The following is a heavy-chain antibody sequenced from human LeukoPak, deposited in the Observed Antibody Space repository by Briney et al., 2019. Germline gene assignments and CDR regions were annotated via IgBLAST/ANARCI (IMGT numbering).Heavy chain of an antibody. J-gene: IGHJ3*02. CDR2: IHSSGGT. V-gene: IGHV3-NL1*01. Sequence: GGSLRLSCAASGFTFSSYGMHWVRQAPGKGLEWVSIIHSSGGTYYADFVKGRFTISRDNSRNTLYLQMNSLRVEDTAVYYCARGLFLSGYLDAFDIWGQGTVVTVSS. CDR3: ARGLFLSGYLDAFDI. D-gene: IGHD3-22*01. CDR1: GFTFSSYG.